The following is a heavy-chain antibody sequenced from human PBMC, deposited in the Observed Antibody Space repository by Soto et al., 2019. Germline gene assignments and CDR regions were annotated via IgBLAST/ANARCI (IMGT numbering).Heavy chain of an antibody. J-gene: IGHJ6*02. V-gene: IGHV3-30-3*01. CDR2: ISYDGSNK. D-gene: IGHD5-12*01. Sequence: QPGGSLRLSCAASGFTFSSYAMHWVRQAPGKGLEWVAVISYDGSNKYYADSVKGRFTISRDNSKNTLYLQMNSLRAEDTAVYYCARVASSNLNYYYYYGMDVWGQGTTVTVSS. CDR1: GFTFSSYA. CDR3: ARVASSNLNYYYYYGMDV.